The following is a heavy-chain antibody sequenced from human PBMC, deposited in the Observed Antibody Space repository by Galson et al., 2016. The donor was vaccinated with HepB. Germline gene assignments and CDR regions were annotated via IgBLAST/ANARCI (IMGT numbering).Heavy chain of an antibody. J-gene: IGHJ3*02. CDR2: IYYSGST. Sequence: SETLSLTCTVSGGSISTSSYYWGWIRQPPGKGLEWIGSIYYSGSTYYNPSLKSRVTISVDTSKNQFSLKLSSVTAADTAVYYCARQVVVASTPSSLWIPRTASYDGFDIWGQGTMVTVSS. CDR1: GGSISTSSYY. D-gene: IGHD2-15*01. CDR3: ARQVVVASTPSSLWIPRTASYDGFDI. V-gene: IGHV4-39*01.